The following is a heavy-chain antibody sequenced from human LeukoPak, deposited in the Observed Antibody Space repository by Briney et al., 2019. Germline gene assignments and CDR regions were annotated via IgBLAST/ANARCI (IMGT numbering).Heavy chain of an antibody. J-gene: IGHJ5*02. V-gene: IGHV1-2*02. Sequence: AASVKVSCKASGYTFTGYYMHWVRQAPGQGLEWMGWINPNSGGTNYAQKFQGRVTMTRDTSISTAYMELSRLRSDDTAVYYYARGKDSYYYDSSGHNWFDPWGQGTLVTVSS. CDR3: ARGKDSYYYDSSGHNWFDP. CDR2: INPNSGGT. D-gene: IGHD3-22*01. CDR1: GYTFTGYY.